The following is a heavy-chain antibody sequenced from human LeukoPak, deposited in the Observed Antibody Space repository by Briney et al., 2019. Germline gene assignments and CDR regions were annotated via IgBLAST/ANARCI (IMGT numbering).Heavy chain of an antibody. CDR3: AKGSYYDSSGSFYFDY. V-gene: IGHV3-23*01. J-gene: IGHJ4*02. Sequence: GGSLRLSCAASGFTFSSYAMSWVGQAPGKGLEWVSGISGSGDNTYYADSVKGRFTISRDNSKNTLYVQVNSLGTEDTAAYYCAKGSYYDSSGSFYFDYWGQGTLVTVSS. CDR2: ISGSGDNT. D-gene: IGHD3-22*01. CDR1: GFTFSSYA.